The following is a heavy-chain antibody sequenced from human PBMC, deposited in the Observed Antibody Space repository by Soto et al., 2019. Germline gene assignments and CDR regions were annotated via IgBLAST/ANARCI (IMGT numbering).Heavy chain of an antibody. J-gene: IGHJ4*02. CDR2: ISSSASTI. V-gene: IGHV3-48*03. Sequence: GGSLRLSCAASGFTFSSYEMNWVRQAPGKGLEWVSYISSSASTIYYTDSVKGRFTISRGNAKNSLYLQMNSLRAEDTAVYYCAIGAGTYLRYWGQGTLVTVSS. CDR3: AIGAGTYLRY. D-gene: IGHD1-1*01. CDR1: GFTFSSYE.